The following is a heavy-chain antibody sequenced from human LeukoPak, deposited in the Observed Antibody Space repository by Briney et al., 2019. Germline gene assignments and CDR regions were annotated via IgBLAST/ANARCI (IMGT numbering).Heavy chain of an antibody. CDR3: ATSRRTLWYFDL. CDR1: GITFNTYV. CDR2: ISSAGST. V-gene: IGHV3-23*01. Sequence: HTGGSLRLSCAASGITFNTYVMNWVRQAPGKGLEWVSGISSAGSTYYADSVKGRFTISSDNSKNTLYLQMNGLRAEDTAVYYCATSRRTLWYFDLWGRGTLVAVS. J-gene: IGHJ2*01.